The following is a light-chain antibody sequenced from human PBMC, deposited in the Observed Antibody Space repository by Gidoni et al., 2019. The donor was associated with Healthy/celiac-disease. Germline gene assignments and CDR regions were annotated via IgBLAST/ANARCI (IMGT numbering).Light chain of an antibody. CDR2: GAS. CDR3: QQYGSSPQT. Sequence: EIVLTQSPGTLSLSPGERATLSCRASQSVSSSYLAWYQQQPGQAPRRLIYGASSRATGIPDRFSGSGSGTDFTLTISRLEPEDFAVYYCQQYGSSPQTFGQGTKVEIK. CDR1: QSVSSSY. J-gene: IGKJ1*01. V-gene: IGKV3-20*01.